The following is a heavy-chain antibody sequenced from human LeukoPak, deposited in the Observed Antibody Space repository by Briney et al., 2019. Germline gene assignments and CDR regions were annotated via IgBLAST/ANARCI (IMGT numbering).Heavy chain of an antibody. Sequence: PGGSLRLSCAASGFTVSSNYMSWVRQAPGKGLEWVSVIYSGGSTYYADSVMGRFTISRDNSKNTLYLQMNSLRAEDTAVYYCARGIDSSGFYGFDYWGQGTLVTVSS. J-gene: IGHJ4*02. CDR3: ARGIDSSGFYGFDY. V-gene: IGHV3-53*01. D-gene: IGHD3-22*01. CDR1: GFTVSSNY. CDR2: IYSGGST.